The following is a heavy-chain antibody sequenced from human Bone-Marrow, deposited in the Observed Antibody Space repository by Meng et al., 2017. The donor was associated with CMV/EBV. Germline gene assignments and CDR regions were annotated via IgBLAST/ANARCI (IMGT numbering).Heavy chain of an antibody. Sequence: GGSLRLSCAASGFTVSSNYMSWVRQAPGKGLEWVSVIYSGGSTYYADSVKGRFTISRDNSKNTLYLQMNSLRAEDTAVYYCARDRANVYSSFFRPYYYYGMDVWGQGPTVTVSS. V-gene: IGHV3-53*01. D-gene: IGHD3-3*02. CDR2: IYSGGST. J-gene: IGHJ6*02. CDR1: GFTVSSNY. CDR3: ARDRANVYSSFFRPYYYYGMDV.